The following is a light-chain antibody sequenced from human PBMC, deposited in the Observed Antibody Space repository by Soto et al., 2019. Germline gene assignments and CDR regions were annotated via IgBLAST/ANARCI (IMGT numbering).Light chain of an antibody. J-gene: IGLJ1*01. Sequence: QSVLTQPPSASVSPWRSVTISCTGTSSDVGGYNSVSWYQQHPGTCPKLVIYEFSKRPSVVPDRFPGFMSGNTASLTVSGLHSEKEADYYGSSYAGRNNFCVFGTGTKVTVL. CDR1: SSDVGGYNS. CDR3: SSYAGRNNFCV. CDR2: EFS. V-gene: IGLV2-8*01.